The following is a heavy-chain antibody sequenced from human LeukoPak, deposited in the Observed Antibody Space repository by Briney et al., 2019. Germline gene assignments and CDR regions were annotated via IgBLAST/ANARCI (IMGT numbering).Heavy chain of an antibody. V-gene: IGHV4-4*07. Sequence: SETLSLTCTVSGGSISGYYWSWIRQPPGKGLEWIGRIYTSGSTNYNPSLKSRVTMSVDTSKNQFSLKLSSVTAADTAVYYCARAPASSMIVVVTNWFDPWGQGTLVTVSS. CDR1: GGSISGYY. J-gene: IGHJ5*02. CDR3: ARAPASSMIVVVTNWFDP. CDR2: IYTSGST. D-gene: IGHD3-22*01.